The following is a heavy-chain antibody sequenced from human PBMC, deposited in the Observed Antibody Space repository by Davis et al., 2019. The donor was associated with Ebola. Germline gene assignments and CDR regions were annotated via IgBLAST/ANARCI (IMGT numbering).Heavy chain of an antibody. D-gene: IGHD5-24*01. V-gene: IGHV1-3*01. CDR3: ASPWDRDGYNYFDY. J-gene: IGHJ4*02. CDR2: INAGNGNT. Sequence: ASVKVSCKASGYTFTSYAMHWVRQAPGQRLEWMGWINAGNGNTKYSQKFQGRVTITRDTSASTAYMELSSLRAEDTAVYYCASPWDRDGYNYFDYWGQGTLVTVSS. CDR1: GYTFTSYA.